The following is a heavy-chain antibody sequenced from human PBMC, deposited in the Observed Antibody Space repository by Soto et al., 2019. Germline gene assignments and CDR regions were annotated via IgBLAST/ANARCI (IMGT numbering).Heavy chain of an antibody. Sequence: SVKVSCKASGGTFSSYAISWVRQAPGQGLEWMGGIIPIFGTANYAQKFQGRVTITADESTSTAYMELSSLRSEDTAVYYCARDDGVDCGGDCYSFDYDSYGMDVWGQGTTVTVSS. CDR2: IIPIFGTA. CDR1: GGTFSSYA. D-gene: IGHD2-21*02. J-gene: IGHJ6*02. CDR3: ARDDGVDCGGDCYSFDYDSYGMDV. V-gene: IGHV1-69*13.